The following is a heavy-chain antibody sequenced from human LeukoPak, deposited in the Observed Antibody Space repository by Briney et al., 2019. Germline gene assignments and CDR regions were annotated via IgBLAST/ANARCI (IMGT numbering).Heavy chain of an antibody. CDR3: ARVSYYDSSGYYNGYFQH. CDR1: DGSISSYY. V-gene: IGHV4-59*08. CDR2: IYYSGST. D-gene: IGHD3-22*01. Sequence: SETLSLTCTVSDGSISSYYWSWIRQPPGKGLEWIGYIYYSGSTNYNPSLKSRVTISVDTSKNQFSLKLSSVTAADTAVYYCARVSYYDSSGYYNGYFQHRGQGTLVTVSS. J-gene: IGHJ1*01.